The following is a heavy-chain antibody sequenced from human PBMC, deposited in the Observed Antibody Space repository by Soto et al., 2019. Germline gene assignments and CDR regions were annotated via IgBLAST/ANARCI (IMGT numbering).Heavy chain of an antibody. Sequence: SETLSLTFTVSGGSISRGDYYWSWIRQPPGKGLEWIGYIYYSGSTYYNPSLKSRVTISVDTSKNQFSLKLSSVTAADTAVYYCASRKSSPYFAYWGQGTLVTVSS. D-gene: IGHD3-10*01. J-gene: IGHJ4*02. V-gene: IGHV4-30-4*08. CDR1: GGSISRGDYY. CDR2: IYYSGST. CDR3: ASRKSSPYFAY.